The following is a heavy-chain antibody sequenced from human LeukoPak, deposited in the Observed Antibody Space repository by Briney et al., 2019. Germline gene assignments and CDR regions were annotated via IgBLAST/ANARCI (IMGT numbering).Heavy chain of an antibody. CDR3: ARDQGWVGVSVSLDL. J-gene: IGHJ5*02. CDR1: GGSISSHY. D-gene: IGHD3-3*01. Sequence: NPSETLSLTCTVSGGSISSHYWNWIRQPAGKGLEWIGRMFIRGSANYSPSLKSRVCMSLDKSRSQFSLNLSSVTAADTAVYYCARDQGWVGVSVSLDLWGPGTLVTVSS. CDR2: MFIRGSA. V-gene: IGHV4-4*07.